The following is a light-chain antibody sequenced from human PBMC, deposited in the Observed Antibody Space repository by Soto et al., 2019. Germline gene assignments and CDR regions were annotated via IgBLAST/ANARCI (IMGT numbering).Light chain of an antibody. CDR3: QQYNSWPPYT. Sequence: IVLTQSPATLSVSPGERVTLSCRASQSVASTYLAWYQQRPGQAPRILISGASTRATGVPARFSGSGSGTEFTLTISSLQSEDFAVYYCQQYNSWPPYTFGQGTKLEIK. CDR1: QSVASTY. CDR2: GAS. V-gene: IGKV3-15*01. J-gene: IGKJ2*01.